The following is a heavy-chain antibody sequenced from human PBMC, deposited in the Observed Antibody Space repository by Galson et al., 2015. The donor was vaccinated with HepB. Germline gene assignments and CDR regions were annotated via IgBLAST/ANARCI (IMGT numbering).Heavy chain of an antibody. D-gene: IGHD1-26*01. J-gene: IGHJ4*02. V-gene: IGHV1-2*02. CDR2: INPNSGET. CDR3: ARVGVGGIAGATIGYFEF. Sequence: SVKVSCKVSGHTFIAYYMHWVRQAPGQGPEWMGWINPNSGETKYARKFQGRVTMTRDTSISTAYMELSGLKSDDTAVYYCARVGVGGIAGATIGYFEFWGQGSRVTVSS. CDR1: GHTFIAYY.